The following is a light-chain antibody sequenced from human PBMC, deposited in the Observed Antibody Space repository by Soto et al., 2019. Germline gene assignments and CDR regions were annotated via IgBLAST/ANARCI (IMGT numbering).Light chain of an antibody. CDR2: EAS. CDR3: QQLNTLPFT. Sequence: ELTPSPSSLSAPVGDRVNLNCRASQGISSYFAWYQQKPGKATKLMIYEASTLQSGVPSRFSGSGSGTEFTLTISGLLPEDFATYHCQQLNTLPFTFGQGRRLDIK. J-gene: IGKJ5*01. V-gene: IGKV1-9*01. CDR1: QGISSY.